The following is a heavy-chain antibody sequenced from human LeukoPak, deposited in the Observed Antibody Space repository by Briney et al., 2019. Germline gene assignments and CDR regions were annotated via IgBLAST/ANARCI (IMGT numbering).Heavy chain of an antibody. D-gene: IGHD6-13*01. J-gene: IGHJ4*02. CDR2: IYTSGST. CDR1: GGSISSYY. CDR3: ARVRDSSSWYVDY. Sequence: SETLSLTCTVSGGSISSYYWSWTRQPAGKGLEWIGRIYTSGSTNYNPSLKSRVTMSVDTSKNQFSLKLSSVTAADTAVYYCARVRDSSSWYVDYWGQGTLVTVSS. V-gene: IGHV4-4*07.